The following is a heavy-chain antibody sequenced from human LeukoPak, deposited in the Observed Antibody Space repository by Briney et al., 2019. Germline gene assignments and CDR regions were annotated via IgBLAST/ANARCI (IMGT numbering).Heavy chain of an antibody. CDR2: ISYDGSNK. CDR1: GFTFSSYA. J-gene: IGHJ4*02. Sequence: GGSLRLSCAASGFTFSSYAMHWVRQAPGKGLEWVAVISYDGSNKYYADSVKGRFTISRDNSKNTLYLQMNSLRAEDTAVYYCAKEPFDYWGQGILVTVSS. CDR3: AKEPFDY. V-gene: IGHV3-30*04.